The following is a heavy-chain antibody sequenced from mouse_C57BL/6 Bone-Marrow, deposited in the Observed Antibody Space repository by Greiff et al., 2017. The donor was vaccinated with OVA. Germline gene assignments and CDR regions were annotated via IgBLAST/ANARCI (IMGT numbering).Heavy chain of an antibody. Sequence: QVQLQQPGAELVMPGASVKLSCKASGYTFTSYWMHWVKQRPGQGLEWIGEIDPSDSYTNYNQKFKGKSTLTVDKSSSTAYMQLSSLTSEDSAVYYCASDYYGRDYFDYWGQGTTLTVSS. CDR2: IDPSDSYT. D-gene: IGHD1-1*01. J-gene: IGHJ2*01. V-gene: IGHV1-69*01. CDR1: GYTFTSYW. CDR3: ASDYYGRDYFDY.